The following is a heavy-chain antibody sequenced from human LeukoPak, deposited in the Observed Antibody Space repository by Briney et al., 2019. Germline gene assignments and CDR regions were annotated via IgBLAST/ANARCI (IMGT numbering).Heavy chain of an antibody. CDR2: IYYSGST. V-gene: IGHV4-59*01. J-gene: IGHJ3*02. CDR1: GGSISSYY. CDR3: AGDGGLHNDAFDI. D-gene: IGHD3-16*01. Sequence: PSETLSLTCTVSGGSISSYYWSWIRQPPGKGLEWIGYIYYSGSTKYNPSLKSRVTISLDTSRKQFSLNLRSVTAADTAVYYCAGDGGLHNDAFDIWGQGTMVTVSS.